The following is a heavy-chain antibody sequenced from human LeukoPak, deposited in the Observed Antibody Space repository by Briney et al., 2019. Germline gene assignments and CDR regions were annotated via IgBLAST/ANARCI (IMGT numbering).Heavy chain of an antibody. CDR1: GGSISSSSYD. CDR2: IYYSGST. CDR3: ARRGGLGYCSTTSCPWYFGY. V-gene: IGHV4-39*01. Sequence: PSETLSLTCTVSGGSISSSSYDWGWIRQPPGKGLEWIGSIYYSGSTYYNPSLKSRVTISVDTSKNQFSLKLSSVTAADTAVYYRARRGGLGYCSTTSCPWYFGYWGQGTLVTVSS. D-gene: IGHD2-2*01. J-gene: IGHJ4*02.